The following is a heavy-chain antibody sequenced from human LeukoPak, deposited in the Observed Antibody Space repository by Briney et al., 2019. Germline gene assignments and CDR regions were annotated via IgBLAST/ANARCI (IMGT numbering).Heavy chain of an antibody. CDR1: GFTFSSYG. Sequence: GRSLRLSCAASGFTFSSYGMHWVRQAPGKGLEWVAVISYDGSNKYYADSVKGRFTISRDSSKNTLYLQMNSLRAEDTAVYYCAKDGEGATRFNYFDYWGQGTLVTVSS. D-gene: IGHD1-26*01. J-gene: IGHJ4*02. CDR2: ISYDGSNK. CDR3: AKDGEGATRFNYFDY. V-gene: IGHV3-30*18.